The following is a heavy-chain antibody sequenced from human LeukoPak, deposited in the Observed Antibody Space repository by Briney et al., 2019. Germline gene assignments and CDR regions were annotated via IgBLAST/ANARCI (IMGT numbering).Heavy chain of an antibody. CDR2: ISLTGLT. V-gene: IGHV4-4*02. CDR3: SRENGAFSPFGY. D-gene: IGHD2-8*01. J-gene: IGHJ4*02. CDR1: GFTFSTYAM. Sequence: PGGSLRLSCAASGFTFSTYAMGWVRQPPGQGLEWIGEISLTGLTHYNPSLESRVTVSLDKSKNQLSLNLTSVTAADTAVYYCSRENGAFSPFGYWGQGILVTVLS.